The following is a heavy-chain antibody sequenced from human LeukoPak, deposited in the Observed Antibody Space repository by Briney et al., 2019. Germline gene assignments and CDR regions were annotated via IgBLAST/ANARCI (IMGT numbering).Heavy chain of an antibody. CDR3: AKDRGYSSSWYVFGY. J-gene: IGHJ4*02. CDR1: GFTFSSYG. CDR2: ISDDGSNK. V-gene: IGHV3-30*18. Sequence: GRSLRLFCAASGFTFSSYGMHWGRQAPGKGLEWVAVISDDGSNKYYGDSVKGRFTISRDNSKNTLYLQMNSLRAEDTAVYYCAKDRGYSSSWYVFGYWGQGTLVTVSS. D-gene: IGHD6-13*01.